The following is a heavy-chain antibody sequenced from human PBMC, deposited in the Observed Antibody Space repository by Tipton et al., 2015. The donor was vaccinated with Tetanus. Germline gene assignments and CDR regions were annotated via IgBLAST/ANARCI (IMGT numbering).Heavy chain of an antibody. J-gene: IGHJ5*02. V-gene: IGHV4-59*04. D-gene: IGHD2-15*01. CDR3: ARQSCSGGSCRFDP. CDR1: GDSISSYY. CDR2: IHYTGST. Sequence: GLVKPSQTLSLTCTVSGDSISSYYWSWIRQPPGKGLEWIGSIHYTGSTYLNPSLKSRVTISVDTSKNQFSLNLTSVTAADTAFYYCARQSCSGGSCRFDPWGQGTLVTVSS.